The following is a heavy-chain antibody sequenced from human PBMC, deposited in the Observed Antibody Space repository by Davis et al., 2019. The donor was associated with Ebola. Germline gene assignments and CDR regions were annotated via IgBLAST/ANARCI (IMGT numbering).Heavy chain of an antibody. CDR1: GFTFDDYG. CDR3: ARAFSSEIYYYGMDV. Sequence: GGSLRLSCAASGFTFDDYGMSWVRQAPGKGLEWVSGINWNGGSTGYADSVKGRFTISRDNAKNSLYLQMNSLRAEDTALYYCARAFSSEIYYYGMDVWGQGTTVTVSS. V-gene: IGHV3-20*04. J-gene: IGHJ6*02. D-gene: IGHD6-13*01. CDR2: INWNGGST.